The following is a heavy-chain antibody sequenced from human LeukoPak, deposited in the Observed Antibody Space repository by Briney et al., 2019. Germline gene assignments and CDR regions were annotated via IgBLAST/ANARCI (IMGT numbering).Heavy chain of an antibody. V-gene: IGHV4-59*05. CDR1: GGSISSYY. CDR3: ARHPGRLFDY. J-gene: IGHJ4*02. CDR2: IYYSGNT. Sequence: SETLSLTCTVSGGSISSYYWSWIRQPPGKGLEWIASIYYSGNTYYNPSLKSRVSISVDTSKNQFSLKLSAVTAADTAVYYCARHPGRLFDYWGQGTLVTVSS.